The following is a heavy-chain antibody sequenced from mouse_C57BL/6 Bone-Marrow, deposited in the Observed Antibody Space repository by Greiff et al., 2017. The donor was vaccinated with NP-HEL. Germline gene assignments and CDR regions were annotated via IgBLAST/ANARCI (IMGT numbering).Heavy chain of an antibody. CDR3: AGSQYISKGYPYYAMDY. D-gene: IGHD1-3*01. V-gene: IGHV2-2*01. J-gene: IGHJ4*01. Sequence: QVQLQQSGPGLVQPSQSLSITCTVSGFSLTSYGVHWVRQSPGKGLEWLGVIWSGGSTDYNAAFISRLSISKDNSKSQVFFKMNSLQADDTAIYYCAGSQYISKGYPYYAMDYWGQGTSVTVSS. CDR2: IWSGGST. CDR1: GFSLTSYG.